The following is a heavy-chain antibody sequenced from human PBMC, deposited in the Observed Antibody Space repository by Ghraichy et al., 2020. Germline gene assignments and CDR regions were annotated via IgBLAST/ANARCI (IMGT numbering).Heavy chain of an antibody. D-gene: IGHD2-21*01. CDR1: GGNFSSYA. V-gene: IGHV1-69*13. Sequence: SVKVSCKASGGNFSSYAISWVRQAPGQGLEWMGGIIPIFGTANYAQKFQGRVTITADESTSTAYMELSSLRSEDTAVYYCARAYCGGDCYSVLHYYYYGMDVWAKGPLSPSP. CDR2: IIPIFGTA. J-gene: IGHJ6*02. CDR3: ARAYCGGDCYSVLHYYYYGMDV.